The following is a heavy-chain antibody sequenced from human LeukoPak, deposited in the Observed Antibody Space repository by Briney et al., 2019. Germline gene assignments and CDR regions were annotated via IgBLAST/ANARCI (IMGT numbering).Heavy chain of an antibody. CDR1: GGSFSGYY. Sequence: SETLSLTCAVYGGSFSGYYWSWIRQPPGKGLEWIGYIYYSGSTNYNPSLKSRATISVDTSKNQFSLKLSSVTAADTAVYYCARGYCSSTSCYPTANVQYFDYWGQGTLVTVSS. CDR3: ARGYCSSTSCYPTANVQYFDY. CDR2: IYYSGST. D-gene: IGHD2-2*01. V-gene: IGHV4-59*01. J-gene: IGHJ4*02.